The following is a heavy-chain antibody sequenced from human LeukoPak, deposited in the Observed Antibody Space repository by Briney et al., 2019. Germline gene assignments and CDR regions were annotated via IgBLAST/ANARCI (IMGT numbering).Heavy chain of an antibody. J-gene: IGHJ4*02. CDR2: IRSKANSYAT. V-gene: IGHV3-73*01. CDR1: GFTFSGSA. D-gene: IGHD1-7*01. Sequence: PGGSLKLSCAASGFTFSGSAMHWVRQASGKGLEWVGRIRSKANSYATAYAASVKGRFTISRDDSKNTAYLQMNSLKTEDTAVYYCTTTGTPASHGYWGQGTLVTVSS. CDR3: TTTGTPASHGY.